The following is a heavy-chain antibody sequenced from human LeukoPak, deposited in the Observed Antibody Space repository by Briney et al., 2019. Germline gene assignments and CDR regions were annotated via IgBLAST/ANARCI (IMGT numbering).Heavy chain of an antibody. CDR3: ASGVGLRSASDAFDI. D-gene: IGHD3-3*01. Sequence: SETLSLTCAVSGGSISSSNWWSWVRQPPGQGLEWIGEIYHSGSTNYNPSLKSRVTISVDKSKNQFSLKLSSVTAADTAVYYCASGVGLRSASDAFDIWGQGTMVTVSS. V-gene: IGHV4-4*02. CDR1: GGSISSSNW. J-gene: IGHJ3*02. CDR2: IYHSGST.